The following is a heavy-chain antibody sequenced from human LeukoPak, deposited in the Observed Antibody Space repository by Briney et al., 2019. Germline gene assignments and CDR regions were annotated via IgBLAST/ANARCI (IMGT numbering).Heavy chain of an antibody. V-gene: IGHV3-74*01. CDR3: ARGSGSFSGGFDY. Sequence: GGSLRLSCVVSGFSFSNYWMHWVRQAPGKGLLWVSRINSDGSTTSYAASVKGRFTISRDNAKNTLYLQMNSLRAEDTAVYYCARGSGSFSGGFDYWGQGTLVTVSS. CDR2: INSDGSTT. D-gene: IGHD1-26*01. CDR1: GFSFSNYW. J-gene: IGHJ4*02.